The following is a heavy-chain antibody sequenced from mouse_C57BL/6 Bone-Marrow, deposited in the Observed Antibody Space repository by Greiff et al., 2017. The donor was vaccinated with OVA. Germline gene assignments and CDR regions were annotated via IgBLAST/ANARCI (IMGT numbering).Heavy chain of an antibody. Sequence: VQLQQSGAELVKPGASVKLSCTASGFNIKDYYMHWVKQRTEQGLEWIGRIDPEDGETKYAPKFKGKATITADPSSNTAYLQLSSLTSADTAVYYCARGRSGYEYYAMGYWGQGNSVPGSS. J-gene: IGHJ4*01. CDR1: GFNIKDYY. D-gene: IGHD3-2*02. V-gene: IGHV14-2*01. CDR2: IDPEDGET. CDR3: ARGRSGYEYYAMGY.